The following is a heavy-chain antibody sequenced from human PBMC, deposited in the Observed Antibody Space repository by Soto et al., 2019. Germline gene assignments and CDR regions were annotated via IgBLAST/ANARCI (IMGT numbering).Heavy chain of an antibody. V-gene: IGHV4-39*01. CDR2: ISDRGTT. Sequence: LLLQESGPGLVKPSETLSLSCSVAGGSITTLNNYWGWVRQPPGKGLEWIGSISDRGTTFYNASLESRLSISLETSKNQFSFRLKSVTAADTALYFCARHRLQWLVYFDYWGQGIQVTVS. J-gene: IGHJ4*02. D-gene: IGHD6-19*01. CDR3: ARHRLQWLVYFDY. CDR1: GGSITTLNNY.